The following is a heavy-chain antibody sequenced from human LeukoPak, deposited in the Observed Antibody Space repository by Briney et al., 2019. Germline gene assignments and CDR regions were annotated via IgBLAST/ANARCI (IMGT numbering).Heavy chain of an antibody. CDR2: INPNSGGT. Sequence: ASVKVSCKASGYTFTSYYMHWVRQAPGQGLEWMGWINPNSGGTNYAQKFQGRVTMTRDTSISTAYMELSRLRSDDTAVYYCATVSNYYDSSGYYDAFDIWGQGTMVTVSS. CDR1: GYTFTSYY. CDR3: ATVSNYYDSSGYYDAFDI. D-gene: IGHD3-22*01. J-gene: IGHJ3*02. V-gene: IGHV1-2*02.